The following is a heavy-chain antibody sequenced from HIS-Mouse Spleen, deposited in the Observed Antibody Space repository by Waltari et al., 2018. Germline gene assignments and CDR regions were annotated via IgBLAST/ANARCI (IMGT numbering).Heavy chain of an antibody. CDR1: GYTFTGYY. Sequence: QVQLVQSGAEVKKPGASVKVSCKASGYTFTGYYMHWVRQAPGQGLEWMGWINPTGGGTNYATKFQGRVTMTRDTSISTAYMELSRLRSDDTAVYYCARDVPNWGAFDIWGQGTMVTVSS. CDR3: ARDVPNWGAFDI. V-gene: IGHV1-2*02. D-gene: IGHD7-27*01. CDR2: INPTGGGT. J-gene: IGHJ3*02.